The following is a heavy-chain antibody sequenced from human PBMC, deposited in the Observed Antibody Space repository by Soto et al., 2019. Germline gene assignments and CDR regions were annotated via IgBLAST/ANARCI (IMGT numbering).Heavy chain of an antibody. J-gene: IGHJ4*02. V-gene: IGHV3-30*18. Sequence: GGSLRLSCAASGFTFNSYGMHWVRHAPGKGLEWVALILYDGSKKYYTDSVKGRFTISRDNSKNTLYLQMNSLTAEDTAVYYCAKGDGRNSVDYWGQGTLVTVSS. D-gene: IGHD2-21*01. CDR1: GFTFNSYG. CDR3: AKGDGRNSVDY. CDR2: ILYDGSKK.